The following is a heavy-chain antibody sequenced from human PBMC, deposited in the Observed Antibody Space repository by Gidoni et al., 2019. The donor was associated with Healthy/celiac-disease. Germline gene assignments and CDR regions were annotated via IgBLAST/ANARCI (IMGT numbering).Heavy chain of an antibody. D-gene: IGHD3-22*01. V-gene: IGHV4-31*03. CDR3: ASSYYDSSGYYFDY. CDR1: GASIICGGYY. J-gene: IGHJ4*02. CDR2: IYYSGST. Sequence: QVQLQQSGPGLVKPSHTLSLTCTVSGASIICGGYYWCWIRQHPGKGVEWIGYIYYSGSTYYNPSLKSRVTISVDTSKNQFSLKLSSVTAADTAVYYCASSYYDSSGYYFDYWGQGTLVTVSS.